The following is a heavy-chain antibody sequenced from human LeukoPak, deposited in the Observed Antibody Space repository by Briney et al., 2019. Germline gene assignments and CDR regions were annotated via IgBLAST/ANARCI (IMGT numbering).Heavy chain of an antibody. CDR1: GFTFSNAW. CDR2: TGTSGDST. V-gene: IGHV3-23*01. J-gene: IGHJ4*02. D-gene: IGHD3-22*01. Sequence: GSLRLSCAASGFTFSNAWMSWVRQAPGKGLEWVSSTGTSGDSTYYANSVEGRFTISRDNSKNTLYLQMNNLRAEDTAVYYCAKDSGAYSAYIDYWGQGTLVTVSS. CDR3: AKDSGAYSAYIDY.